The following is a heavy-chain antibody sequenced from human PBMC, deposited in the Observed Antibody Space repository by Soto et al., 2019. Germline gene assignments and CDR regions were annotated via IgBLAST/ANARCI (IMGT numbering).Heavy chain of an antibody. CDR2: ISSSGTGI. Sequence: GSLRLSCAASGFTFRDYYMTWIRQAPGKGLEWVSYISSSGTGIYYSDSVKGRFTISRDNAKNALYLQMSSLRAEDTAVYYCARAYSDAFDIWGQGTMVTVSS. CDR1: GFTFRDYY. D-gene: IGHD2-15*01. J-gene: IGHJ3*02. CDR3: ARAYSDAFDI. V-gene: IGHV3-11*01.